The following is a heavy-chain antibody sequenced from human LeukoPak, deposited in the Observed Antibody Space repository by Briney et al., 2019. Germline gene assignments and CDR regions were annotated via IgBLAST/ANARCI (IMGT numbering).Heavy chain of an antibody. CDR3: VRGGQGDGYSADEAFDI. D-gene: IGHD5-24*01. CDR2: TYYRSKWYS. V-gene: IGHV6-1*01. CDR1: GDSVSSNSTA. Sequence: SQTLSLTCAISGDSVSSNSTACNWIRQSPSRGLEWLGRTYYRSKWYSDYAVSVKSRITINPDTSKNQFSLQLNSVTPEDTAVYYCVRGGQGDGYSADEAFDIWGQRTMVTVSS. J-gene: IGHJ3*02.